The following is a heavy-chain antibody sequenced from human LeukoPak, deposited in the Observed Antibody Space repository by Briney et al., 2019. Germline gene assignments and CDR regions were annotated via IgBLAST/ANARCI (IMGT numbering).Heavy chain of an antibody. CDR3: ARVFSFGDYIWGSYRYYFDY. J-gene: IGHJ4*02. D-gene: IGHD3-16*02. CDR2: ISTYNANT. Sequence: ASVKVSCKASGYTFTSFGISWVRQAPGQALEWMGWISTYNANTNYAQNLQGRVTMTTDTSTSTSYMELRSLRSDDTAVYFCARVFSFGDYIWGSYRYYFDYWGQGTLVTVSS. V-gene: IGHV1-18*01. CDR1: GYTFTSFG.